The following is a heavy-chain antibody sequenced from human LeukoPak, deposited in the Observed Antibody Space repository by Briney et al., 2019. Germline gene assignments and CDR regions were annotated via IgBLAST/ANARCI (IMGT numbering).Heavy chain of an antibody. CDR3: ARRRRIYSSSSSYFDY. V-gene: IGHV4-38-2*02. D-gene: IGHD6-6*01. CDR2: IYHSGST. CDR1: GYSISSGYY. Sequence: SETLSLTCTVSGYSISSGYYWGWIRQPPGKGLEWIGSIYHSGSTYYNPSLKSRVTISVDTSKNQFSLKLSSVTAADTAVYYCARRRRIYSSSSSYFDYWGQGTLVTVSS. J-gene: IGHJ4*02.